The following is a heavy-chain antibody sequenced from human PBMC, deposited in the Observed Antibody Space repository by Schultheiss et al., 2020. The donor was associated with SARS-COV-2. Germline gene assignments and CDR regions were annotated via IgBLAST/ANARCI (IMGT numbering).Heavy chain of an antibody. CDR1: GYTFTSYD. CDR2: IIPIFGTA. CDR3: ARAPVSGAFDI. J-gene: IGHJ3*02. D-gene: IGHD2-8*01. V-gene: IGHV1-69*13. Sequence: SVKVSCKASGYTFTSYDINWVRQAPGQGLEWMGGIIPIFGTANYAQKFQGRVTITADESTSTAYMELSSLRSEDTAVYYCARAPVSGAFDIWGQGTMVTVSS.